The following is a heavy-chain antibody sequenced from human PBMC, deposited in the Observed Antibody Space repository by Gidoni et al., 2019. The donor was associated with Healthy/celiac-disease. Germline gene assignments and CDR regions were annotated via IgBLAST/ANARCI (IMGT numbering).Heavy chain of an antibody. J-gene: IGHJ4*02. Sequence: QVQLVQSGAEVKKPGASVKVSCKASGYTFTGYYMHWVRQAPGQGLEWMGWINPNSGGTNDAQKFQGRVTMTRDTSISTAYMELSRLRSDDTAVYYCAREDYGDLPVGYWGQGTLVTVSS. CDR3: AREDYGDLPVGY. V-gene: IGHV1-2*02. CDR1: GYTFTGYY. D-gene: IGHD4-17*01. CDR2: INPNSGGT.